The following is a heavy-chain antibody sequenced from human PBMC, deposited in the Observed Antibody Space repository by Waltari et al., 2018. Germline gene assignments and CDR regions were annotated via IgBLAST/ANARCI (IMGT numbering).Heavy chain of an antibody. Sequence: QVQLQESGPGLVKPSQTLSLTCTVSGGSISSGSYYWSWIRQPAGKGLEWIGYIYTSGSTNYNPSLKSRVTISVDTSKNQFSLKLSSVTAADTAVYYCARDYYDFWSGSRISFDYWGQGTLVTVSS. CDR3: ARDYYDFWSGSRISFDY. D-gene: IGHD3-3*01. J-gene: IGHJ4*02. CDR2: IYTSGST. V-gene: IGHV4-61*09. CDR1: GGSISSGSYY.